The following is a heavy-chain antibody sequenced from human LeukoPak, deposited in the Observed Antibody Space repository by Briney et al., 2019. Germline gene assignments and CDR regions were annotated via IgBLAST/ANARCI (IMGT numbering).Heavy chain of an antibody. CDR3: ARVYCSGGSCYSGWFDP. J-gene: IGHJ5*02. V-gene: IGHV1-69*13. CDR2: IIPVFGTA. D-gene: IGHD2-15*01. CDR1: GGTFSSYA. Sequence: SVKVSCKASGGTFSSYAISWVRQALGQGLEWMGGIIPVFGTANYAQKFQGRVTVTADESTSTAYMELSSLRSEDTAVYYCARVYCSGGSCYSGWFDPWGQGTLVTVSS.